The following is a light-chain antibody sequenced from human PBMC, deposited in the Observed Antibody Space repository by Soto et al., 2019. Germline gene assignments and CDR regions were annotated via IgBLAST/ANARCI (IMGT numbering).Light chain of an antibody. CDR1: SSDSGGYNS. J-gene: IGLJ1*01. Sequence: QSALTQSPSASGSPGQSVTISCTGTSSDSGGYNSVSWYQQHPGKAPKVMIYDVTKRPSGVPDRFSGSKSGNTASLTISALQAEDEADYYCSTFTDIDNLVFGTGTKVTVL. V-gene: IGLV2-8*01. CDR3: STFTDIDNLV. CDR2: DVT.